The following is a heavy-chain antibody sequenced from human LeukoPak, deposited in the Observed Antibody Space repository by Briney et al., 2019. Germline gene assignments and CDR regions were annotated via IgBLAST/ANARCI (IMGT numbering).Heavy chain of an antibody. V-gene: IGHV1-8*01. J-gene: IGHJ5*02. CDR3: ARAPIVVVPAAIWFDP. D-gene: IGHD2-2*01. Sequence: ASVTVSCKASGYTFTSYDINWVRQATGQGLEWMGWMNPNSGNTGYAQKFQGRVTMTRNTSISSAYMELSSLRSEDTAVYYCARAPIVVVPAAIWFDPWGQGTLVTVSS. CDR2: MNPNSGNT. CDR1: GYTFTSYD.